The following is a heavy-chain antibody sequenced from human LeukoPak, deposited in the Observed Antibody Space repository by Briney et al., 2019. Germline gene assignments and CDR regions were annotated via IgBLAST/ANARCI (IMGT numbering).Heavy chain of an antibody. CDR2: ISSSSTYT. J-gene: IGHJ4*02. CDR3: ARDRSGSPDY. Sequence: PGGSLRLSCAASGFTFSDYYMSWIRQAPGKGLEWVSYISSSSTYTNYVESVKGRFTISRDNAKNSLYLQMNSLRAEDTAVYYCARDRSGSPDYWGQGTLVTVSS. CDR1: GFTFSDYY. V-gene: IGHV3-11*05. D-gene: IGHD1-26*01.